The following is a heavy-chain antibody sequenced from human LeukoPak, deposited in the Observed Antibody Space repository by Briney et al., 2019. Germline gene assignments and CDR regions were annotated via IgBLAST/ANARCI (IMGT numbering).Heavy chain of an antibody. Sequence: PSETLSLTCTVSGGSISSSTYYWGWIRQPPGKGLEWIGSMHSSGSTYYNPSRYYNPSLKSRVSISVDTSKNQFSLKLSSVTAADTAVYYCARHKARYYYGSGSYRGDWFDPWGQGTLVTVSS. CDR3: ARHKARYYYGSGSYRGDWFDP. J-gene: IGHJ5*02. D-gene: IGHD3-10*01. CDR1: GGSISSSTYY. V-gene: IGHV4-39*01. CDR2: MHSSGST.